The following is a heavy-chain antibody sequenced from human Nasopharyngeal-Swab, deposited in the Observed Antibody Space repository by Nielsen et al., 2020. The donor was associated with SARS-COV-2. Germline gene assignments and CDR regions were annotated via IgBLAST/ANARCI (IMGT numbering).Heavy chain of an antibody. CDR2: MTPKTGYT. J-gene: IGHJ4*02. V-gene: IGHV1-8*01. D-gene: IGHD5-12*01. Sequence: ASVKVSCKASGFTFTTYDINWVRQASGQGPEWMGWMTPKTGYTGYAQKFQGRVTMTWNPSISTAYMDLSSLTSEDTAVYYCAIGGQVAFDYWGQGSLVIVSS. CDR3: AIGGQVAFDY. CDR1: GFTFTTYD.